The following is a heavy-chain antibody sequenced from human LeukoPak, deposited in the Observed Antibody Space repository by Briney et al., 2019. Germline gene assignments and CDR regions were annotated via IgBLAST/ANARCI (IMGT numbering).Heavy chain of an antibody. CDR1: GFTFSRYS. V-gene: IGHV3-21*01. CDR2: ISTSSDFT. CDR3: ARHLSGVTGYTYGRGIDY. Sequence: GGSLRLSCAASGFTFSRYSMAWVRQAPGKGLEWVASISTSSDFTYYADSLQGRFIISRDNAKNSLYLQMSSLRAEDTAVYYCARHLSGVTGYTYGRGIDYWGQGTLVTVSS. D-gene: IGHD5-18*01. J-gene: IGHJ4*02.